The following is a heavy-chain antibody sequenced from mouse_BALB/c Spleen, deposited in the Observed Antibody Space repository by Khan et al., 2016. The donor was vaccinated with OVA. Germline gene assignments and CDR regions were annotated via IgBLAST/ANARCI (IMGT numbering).Heavy chain of an antibody. Sequence: QIQLVQSGPELKKPGETVKISCKASGYTFTNYGMNWVKRAPGKGFKWMGWINTYTGEPTYADDFKGRFAFSLETSASTAYLQINNLKNEDMATYFCVREFLTTVVAPDYWGQGTTLTVSS. V-gene: IGHV9-1*02. J-gene: IGHJ2*01. D-gene: IGHD1-1*01. CDR1: GYTFTNYG. CDR2: INTYTGEP. CDR3: VREFLTTVVAPDY.